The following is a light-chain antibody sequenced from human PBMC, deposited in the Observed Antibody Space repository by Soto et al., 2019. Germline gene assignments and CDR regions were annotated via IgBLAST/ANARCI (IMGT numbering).Light chain of an antibody. J-gene: IGKJ4*01. CDR3: HQYDSSPLT. CDR1: QSVSSSY. V-gene: IGKV3-20*01. Sequence: EIVLTQSPGTLSLSPGERATLSCRASQSVSSSYLAWYQQKPGQAPRLLIYGASSRATGIPDRFSGSGSGTDFTLTISRLEPEDFAVYYCHQYDSSPLTFGCGTKVEIK. CDR2: GAS.